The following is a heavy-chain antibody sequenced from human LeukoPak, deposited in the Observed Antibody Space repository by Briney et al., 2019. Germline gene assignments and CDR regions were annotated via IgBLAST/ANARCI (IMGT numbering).Heavy chain of an antibody. Sequence: GGSLRLSCAASGFSFTAYSMNWVRQAPGRGLEWISYIGPGGDIYYADSVTGRFTVSRDTAKNSLYLQMDGLRVEDTAVYYCARRFDSWGQGTLVTVSS. V-gene: IGHV3-48*01. CDR2: IGPGGDI. CDR3: ARRFDS. CDR1: GFSFTAYS. J-gene: IGHJ4*02.